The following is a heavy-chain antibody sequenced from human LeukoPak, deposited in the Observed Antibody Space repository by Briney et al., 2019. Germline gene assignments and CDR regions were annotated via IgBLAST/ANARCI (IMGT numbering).Heavy chain of an antibody. J-gene: IGHJ4*02. CDR3: ARGRIAVAGKPFYYFDY. Sequence: SETLSLTCAVYGGSFSGYYWSWIRQPPGKGLEWIGEINHSGSTNYNPSLKSRVTISVDTSKNQFSLKLSSVTAADTAVYYCARGRIAVAGKPFYYFDYWGQGTLVTVSS. D-gene: IGHD6-19*01. CDR2: INHSGST. V-gene: IGHV4-34*01. CDR1: GGSFSGYY.